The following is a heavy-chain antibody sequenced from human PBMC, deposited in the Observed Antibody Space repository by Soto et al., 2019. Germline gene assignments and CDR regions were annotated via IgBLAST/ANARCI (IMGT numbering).Heavy chain of an antibody. J-gene: IGHJ3*02. V-gene: IGHV4-59*01. CDR3: ARHGSGSGAFDI. CDR1: GGSISSYY. CDR2: IYYSGST. Sequence: SETLSLTCTVSGGSISSYYWSWIRQPPGKGLEWIGYIYYSGSTNYNPSLKSRVTISVDTSKNQFSLKLSSVTAAATAVYYCARHGSGSGAFDIWGQGTMVTVSS. D-gene: IGHD3-10*01.